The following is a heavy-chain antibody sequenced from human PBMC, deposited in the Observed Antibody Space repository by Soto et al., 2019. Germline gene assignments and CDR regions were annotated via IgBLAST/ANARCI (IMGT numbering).Heavy chain of an antibody. V-gene: IGHV3-23*01. J-gene: IGHJ4*02. CDR3: ARGGDTSGSWPRY. D-gene: IGHD3-22*01. CDR2: ISGSGGST. CDR1: GFTFSSYA. Sequence: EVQLLESGGGLVQPGWSLRLSCAASGFTFSSYAMSWVRQAPGKGLEWVSAISGSGGSTYYADSVKGRFTISRDNSKNTLYLQMNSLRAEDTAVYYCARGGDTSGSWPRYWGQGTLVTVSS.